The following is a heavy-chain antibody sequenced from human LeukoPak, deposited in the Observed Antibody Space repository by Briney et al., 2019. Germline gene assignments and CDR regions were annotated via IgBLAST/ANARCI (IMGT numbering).Heavy chain of an antibody. V-gene: IGHV4-38-2*01. CDR3: ARYTANKSGYSFDY. CDR2: INHSGET. CDR1: GYSISSGYY. J-gene: IGHJ4*02. D-gene: IGHD3-22*01. Sequence: KPSETLSLTCAVSGYSISSGYYWSWIRQPPGKGLEWIATINHSGETYYNPSLKSRVTISVDTSKNQFSLKLSSVTAAGTAIYYCARYTANKSGYSFDYWGQGTLVTVSS.